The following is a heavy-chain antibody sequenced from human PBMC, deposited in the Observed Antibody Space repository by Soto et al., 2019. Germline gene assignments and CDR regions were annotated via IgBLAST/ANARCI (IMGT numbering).Heavy chain of an antibody. CDR1: GGSISSYY. CDR2: IYYSGST. CDR3: ARYSSWVDY. Sequence: SETLSLTCTVSGGSISSYYWSWIRQPPGKGLEWIGYIYYSGSTNYNPSLKSRVTISVDTSKNQFSLKLSSVTAADTAVYYCARYSSWVDYWGQGTLVTVSS. J-gene: IGHJ4*02. D-gene: IGHD6-19*01. V-gene: IGHV4-59*01.